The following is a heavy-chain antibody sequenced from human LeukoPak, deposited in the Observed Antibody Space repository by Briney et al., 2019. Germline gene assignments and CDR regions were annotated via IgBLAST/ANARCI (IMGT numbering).Heavy chain of an antibody. J-gene: IGHJ6*02. CDR2: IYYSGST. D-gene: IGHD3-10*01. CDR1: GGSISSGGYY. CDR3: ARERLVRGAGSSVYYYGMDV. Sequence: SETLSLTCTVSGGSISSGGYYWSWVRQHPGKGLEWIGYIYYSGSTSYHPSLNILLTISVDTSKTQFSLTLSSVPAADTAVYYCARERLVRGAGSSVYYYGMDVWGQGTTVTVSS. V-gene: IGHV4-31*01.